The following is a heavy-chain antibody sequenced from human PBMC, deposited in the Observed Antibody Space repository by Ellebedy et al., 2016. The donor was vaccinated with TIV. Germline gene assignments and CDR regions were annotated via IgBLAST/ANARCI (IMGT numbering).Heavy chain of an antibody. J-gene: IGHJ4*02. D-gene: IGHD4-23*01. CDR3: AKDRGYGGRSLLHY. V-gene: IGHV3-9*01. Sequence: SLKISXLASGFNFEAYAMHWVRQAPGKGLEWVSGISWNSGEIGYADSVKGRFTIYRDNAKNSLYLEMNSLRGEDTALYYCAKDRGYGGRSLLHYWGQGTLVTVSS. CDR1: GFNFEAYA. CDR2: ISWNSGEI.